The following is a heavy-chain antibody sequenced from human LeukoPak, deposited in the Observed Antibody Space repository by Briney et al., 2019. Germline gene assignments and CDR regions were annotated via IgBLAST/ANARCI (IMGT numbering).Heavy chain of an antibody. CDR2: VYYSGST. V-gene: IGHV4-59*01. CDR3: ARGGNYDSSGSFDY. D-gene: IGHD3-22*01. J-gene: IGHJ4*02. Sequence: SETLSLTCTVSSGSIRSYHWSWIRQPPGKGLEWIGYVYYSGSTNYNPSLKSRVIMSVDTSKNQFSLKLTSVTAADTAMYYRARGGNYDSSGSFDYWGQGTLVTVSS. CDR1: SGSIRSYH.